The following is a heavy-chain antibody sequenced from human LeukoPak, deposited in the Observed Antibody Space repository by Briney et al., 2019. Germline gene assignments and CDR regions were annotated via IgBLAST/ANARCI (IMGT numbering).Heavy chain of an antibody. J-gene: IGHJ4*02. D-gene: IGHD2/OR15-2a*01. Sequence: SETLSLTCTVSGGSITNYYWSWIRQPPGKGLEWIAYISDIGSINYNPSLKSRVTISLDTSKNQFSLKLSSVTAADTAVYYCAGHHPRNTVDFWGQGTLVTVSS. CDR3: AGHHPRNTVDF. V-gene: IGHV4-59*08. CDR1: GGSITNYY. CDR2: ISDIGSI.